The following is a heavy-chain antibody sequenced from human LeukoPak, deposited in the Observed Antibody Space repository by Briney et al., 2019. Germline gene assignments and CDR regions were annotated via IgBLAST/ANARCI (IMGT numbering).Heavy chain of an antibody. J-gene: IGHJ4*02. V-gene: IGHV3-23*01. Sequence: PGGSLRLSCAASGFTFSSYAMSWVRQAPGRGLEWVSAISGSGGSTYYADSVKGRFTISRDNSKNTLYLQMNSLRAEDTAVYYCAKDRYYYDSSGYYPDYWGQGTLVTVSS. CDR3: AKDRYYYDSSGYYPDY. D-gene: IGHD3-22*01. CDR1: GFTFSSYA. CDR2: ISGSGGST.